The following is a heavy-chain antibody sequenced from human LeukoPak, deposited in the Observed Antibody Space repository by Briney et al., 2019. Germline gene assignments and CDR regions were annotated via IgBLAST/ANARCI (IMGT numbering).Heavy chain of an antibody. Sequence: GASVKVSCKASGYTFTAYYMHWVRQAPGQGLEWMGWINPNSGGTNYAQKFLGRVTMTRDTSISTAYMELSRLKSDDTAVYYCAREYYELLTGYDPYYYMDVWGKGTTVTASS. CDR2: INPNSGGT. V-gene: IGHV1-2*02. CDR3: AREYYELLTGYDPYYYMDV. J-gene: IGHJ6*03. D-gene: IGHD3-9*01. CDR1: GYTFTAYY.